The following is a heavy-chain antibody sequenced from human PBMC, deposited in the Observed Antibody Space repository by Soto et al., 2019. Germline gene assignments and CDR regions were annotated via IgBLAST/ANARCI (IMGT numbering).Heavy chain of an antibody. CDR1: GGSISSSGYY. Sequence: SETLSLTCTVSGGSISSSGYYWGWIRQPPGRGLEWIGSLYYSGSTYYNPSLKSRVTISVDRSKNQFSLKLSSVTAADTAVYYCARVPGPWGQGTLVTVSS. V-gene: IGHV4-39*07. J-gene: IGHJ5*02. CDR2: LYYSGST. CDR3: ARVPGP.